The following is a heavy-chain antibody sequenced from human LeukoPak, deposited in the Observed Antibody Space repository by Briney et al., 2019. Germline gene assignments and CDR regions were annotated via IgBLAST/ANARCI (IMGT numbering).Heavy chain of an antibody. D-gene: IGHD1-26*01. J-gene: IGHJ5*02. V-gene: IGHV1-18*01. Sequence: ASVKVSCKASGYTFTSYGISWVRQAPGQGLEWMGWISAYNGNTNYAQKLQGRVTMTTDTSTSTAHMELRSLRSDDTAVYYCARNPSGSTRWGWFDPWGQGTLVTVSS. CDR1: GYTFTSYG. CDR3: ARNPSGSTRWGWFDP. CDR2: ISAYNGNT.